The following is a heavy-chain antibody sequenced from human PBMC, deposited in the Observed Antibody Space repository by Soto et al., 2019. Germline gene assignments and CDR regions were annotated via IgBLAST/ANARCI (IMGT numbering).Heavy chain of an antibody. V-gene: IGHV1-69*13. J-gene: IGHJ6*02. D-gene: IGHD5-12*01. CDR3: ARGAIVATINSYYGMDV. Sequence: ASVKVSCKASGGTFNSYAISWVRQAPGQGLEWMGGIIPIFGTANYAQKFQGRVTITADESTSTAYMELSSLRSEDTAVYYCARGAIVATINSYYGMDVWGQATTVTLSS. CDR1: GGTFNSYA. CDR2: IIPIFGTA.